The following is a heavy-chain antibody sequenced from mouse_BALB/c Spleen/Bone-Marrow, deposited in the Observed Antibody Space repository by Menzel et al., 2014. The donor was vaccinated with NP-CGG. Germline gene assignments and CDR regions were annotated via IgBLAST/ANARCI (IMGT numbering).Heavy chain of an antibody. CDR2: INPSTGYT. D-gene: IGHD2-1*01. V-gene: IGHV1-7*01. CDR1: GYTFTSYW. J-gene: IGHJ4*01. Sequence: QVQLKQSGAELAKPGASVKMSCKASGYTFTSYWMYWIKQRPGQGLEWIEYINPSTGYTEYDQKFKDKATLTADKSSNTAYMQLSSLTSEDSAVYYCARKGYGNYHYYAMDYWGQGTSVTVSS. CDR3: ARKGYGNYHYYAMDY.